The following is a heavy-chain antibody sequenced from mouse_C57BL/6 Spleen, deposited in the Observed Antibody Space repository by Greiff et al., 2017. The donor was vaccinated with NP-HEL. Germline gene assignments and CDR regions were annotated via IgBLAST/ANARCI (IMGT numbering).Heavy chain of an antibody. CDR1: GYAFSSSW. J-gene: IGHJ4*01. CDR2: IYPGDGDT. V-gene: IGHV1-82*01. Sequence: VKVVESGPELVKPGASVKISCKASGYAFSSSWMNWVKQRPGKGLEWIGRIYPGDGDTNYNGKFKGKATLTADKSSSTAYMQLSSLTSEDSAVYFCARWNYFYAMDYWGQGTSVTVSS. CDR3: ARWNYFYAMDY.